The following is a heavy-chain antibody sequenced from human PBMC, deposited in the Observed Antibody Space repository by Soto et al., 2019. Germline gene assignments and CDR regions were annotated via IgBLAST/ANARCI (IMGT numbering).Heavy chain of an antibody. V-gene: IGHV4-4*07. J-gene: IGHJ5*02. CDR2: IYATGTT. CDR3: VRDGTRTLRDWFDP. Sequence: SETLSLTCTVSGASISGFYWSWIRKSAGKGLEWIGRIYATGTTDYNPSLKSRVMMSVDTSKKQFSLKLRSVTAADTAVYYCVRDGTRTLRDWFDPWGQGISVTVSS. D-gene: IGHD1-1*01. CDR1: GASISGFY.